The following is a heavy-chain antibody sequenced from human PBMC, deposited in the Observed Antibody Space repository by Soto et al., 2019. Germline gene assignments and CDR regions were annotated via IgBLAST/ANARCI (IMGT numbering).Heavy chain of an antibody. CDR3: AKDLRLWSKDYYYYGMDV. V-gene: IGHV3-30*18. CDR2: ISYDGSKE. D-gene: IGHD3-10*01. CDR1: GFTFSSYG. J-gene: IGHJ6*02. Sequence: QVQLVESGGGVVQPGRSLRLSCAASGFTFSSYGMHWVRQAPGKGLEWVAVISYDGSKEFYADSVKGRFTISRDNSKNTLYLQINSLRAAYTAVYYCAKDLRLWSKDYYYYGMDVWGQGTTVTVSS.